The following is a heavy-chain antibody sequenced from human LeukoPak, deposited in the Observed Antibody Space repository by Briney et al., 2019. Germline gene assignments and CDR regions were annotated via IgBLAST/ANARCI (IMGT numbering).Heavy chain of an antibody. CDR2: IIPIFGTA. CDR3: ARAVDLAYCGGDCPFDY. CDR1: GGTFSSYA. V-gene: IGHV1-69*06. J-gene: IGHJ4*02. D-gene: IGHD2-21*02. Sequence: GSSVKVSCKASGGTFSSYAISWVRQAPGQGLEWMGGIIPIFGTANYAQKFQGRVTITADKSTSTAYMELSSLRSEDTAVYYCARAVDLAYCGGDCPFDYWGQGTLVTVSS.